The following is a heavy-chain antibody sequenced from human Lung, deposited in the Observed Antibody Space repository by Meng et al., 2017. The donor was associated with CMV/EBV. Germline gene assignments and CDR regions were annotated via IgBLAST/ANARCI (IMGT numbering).Heavy chain of an antibody. V-gene: IGHV3-66*01. D-gene: IGHD2-21*01. Sequence: GGSLRLSCEASAFTVTDSYMSWVRQAPGKGLVWISIIYDDGETYYADSVKGRFTISRDKSKNTLFLQMYSLSSEDTATYCCAGEIPHPSDYSGQGTLVTVSS. CDR1: AFTVTDSY. J-gene: IGHJ4*02. CDR2: IYDDGET. CDR3: AGEIPHPSDY.